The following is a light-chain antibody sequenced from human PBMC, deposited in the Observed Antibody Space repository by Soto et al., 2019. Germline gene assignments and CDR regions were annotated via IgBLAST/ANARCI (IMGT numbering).Light chain of an antibody. CDR1: SSNIGSNP. Sequence: QPVLTQPPSASGTPGQRVTISCSGSSSNIGSNPVHWYQQVPGTAPKLLIHNNNHRPSGVPARFSGSKSGTSASLAISGLQSEDDADYYCAAWDDSLNGVLFGGGTKLTVL. J-gene: IGLJ2*01. V-gene: IGLV1-44*01. CDR2: NNN. CDR3: AAWDDSLNGVL.